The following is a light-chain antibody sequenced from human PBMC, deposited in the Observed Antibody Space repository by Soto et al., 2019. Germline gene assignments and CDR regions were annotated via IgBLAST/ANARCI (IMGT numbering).Light chain of an antibody. CDR2: AAS. Sequence: DIQMTQSPSSLSASIGDRVTITCRASQGISNYLAWYQQRPGEVPNLLIYAASTLQSGVPSRFSGSGSGTVFTLTITSLQPEDVATYYCQKYNSAPRTFGQGTKVDIK. CDR3: QKYNSAPRT. V-gene: IGKV1-27*01. J-gene: IGKJ1*01. CDR1: QGISNY.